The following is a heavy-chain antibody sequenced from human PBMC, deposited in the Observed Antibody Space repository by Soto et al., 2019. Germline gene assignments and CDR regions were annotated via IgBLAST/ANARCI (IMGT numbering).Heavy chain of an antibody. CDR1: GGTFSSYA. Sequence: QVQLVQSGAEVKKPGSSVKVSCKASGGTFSSYAISWVRQAPGQGLEWMGGIIPSFGTANYAQKFQGRVTITADESTSTAYMELSSLRSEDTAVYYCARGIRGPAAICNWFDPWGQGTLVTVSS. V-gene: IGHV1-69*01. CDR2: IIPSFGTA. J-gene: IGHJ5*02. CDR3: ARGIRGPAAICNWFDP. D-gene: IGHD2-2*01.